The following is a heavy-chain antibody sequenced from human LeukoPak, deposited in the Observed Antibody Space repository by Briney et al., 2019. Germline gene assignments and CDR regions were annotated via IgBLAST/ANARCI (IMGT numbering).Heavy chain of an antibody. CDR1: GGSISSYY. V-gene: IGHV4-59*01. CDR3: ASQVAVAGNVTGWFDP. D-gene: IGHD6-19*01. CDR2: IYYSGST. Sequence: KPSETLSLTCTVSGGSISSYYWSWIRQPPGKGLEWIGYIYYSGSTNYNPSLKSRVTISVDTSKNQFSLKLSSVTAADTAVYYCASQVAVAGNVTGWFDPWGQGTLVTVSS. J-gene: IGHJ5*02.